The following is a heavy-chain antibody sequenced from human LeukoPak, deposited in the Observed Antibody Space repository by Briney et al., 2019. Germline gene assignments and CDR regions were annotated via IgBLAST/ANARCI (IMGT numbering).Heavy chain of an antibody. CDR1: GYSFTSYW. V-gene: IGHV5-51*01. CDR3: ARPASTPPAYFDY. J-gene: IGHJ4*02. CDR2: IYPGDSDT. Sequence: GESLKISCKGSGYSFTSYWIGWMRQMPGKGLEWMGIIYPGDSDTRYSPSFQGQVTISADKSISTAYLQWSSLKASDTAMYYCARPASTPPAYFDYWGQGTLVTVSS. D-gene: IGHD5/OR15-5a*01.